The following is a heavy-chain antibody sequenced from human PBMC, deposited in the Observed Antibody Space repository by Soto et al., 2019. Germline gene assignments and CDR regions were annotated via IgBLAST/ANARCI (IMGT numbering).Heavy chain of an antibody. CDR3: ARGSNSMGAFDI. J-gene: IGHJ3*02. D-gene: IGHD4-4*01. CDR2: ISYDGSNK. V-gene: IGHV3-30-3*01. Sequence: GGSLRLSCAASGFTFSSYAMHWVRQAPGKGLEWVAVISYDGSNKYYADSVKGRFTISRDNSKNTLYLQMNSLRAEDTAVYYWARGSNSMGAFDIWGQGTMVTVSS. CDR1: GFTFSSYA.